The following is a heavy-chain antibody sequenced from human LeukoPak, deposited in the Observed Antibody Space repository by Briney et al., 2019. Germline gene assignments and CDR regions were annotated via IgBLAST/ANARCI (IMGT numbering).Heavy chain of an antibody. CDR1: GGSISSRYD. J-gene: IGHJ4*02. CDR2: IYHDENT. D-gene: IGHD3-22*01. V-gene: IGHV4-39*02. CDR3: ARRRDYDSSGYYYFDY. Sequence: SETLSLTCTVSGGSISSRYDWDWIRQPPGKGLGWIVNIYHDENTNEHAYLKSRVAIFVDTSKNHFSLKVSSVTAADTAVYYCARRRDYDSSGYYYFDYWGQGTLVTVSS.